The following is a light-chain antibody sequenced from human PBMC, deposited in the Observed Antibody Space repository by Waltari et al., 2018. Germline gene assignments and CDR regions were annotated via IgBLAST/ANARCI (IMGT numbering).Light chain of an antibody. CDR3: QQYYSYPRT. V-gene: IGKV1-8*01. J-gene: IGKJ1*01. CDR2: AAS. Sequence: AIRVTQSPSSLSASTGDRVTIPCRARQGISSYVAWYQQKPGKAPKLLIYAASTLQSGVPSRVSGSGSGTDFTLTISCLQSDDFATYYCQQYYSYPRTFGQGTKVEIK. CDR1: QGISSY.